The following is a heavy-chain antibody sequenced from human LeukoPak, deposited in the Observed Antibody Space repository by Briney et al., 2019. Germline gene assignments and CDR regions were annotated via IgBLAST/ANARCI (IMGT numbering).Heavy chain of an antibody. CDR2: IYYSGST. Sequence: KTSETLSLTCTVSGGSISSYYWIWIRQPPGKGLEWIGYIYYSGSTNYNPSLKSRVTISVDTSKNQSSLKLSSVTAADTAVYYCARLQTSYYYYGMDVWGQGTTVTVSS. CDR1: GGSISSYY. V-gene: IGHV4-59*08. CDR3: ARLQTSYYYYGMDV. J-gene: IGHJ6*02.